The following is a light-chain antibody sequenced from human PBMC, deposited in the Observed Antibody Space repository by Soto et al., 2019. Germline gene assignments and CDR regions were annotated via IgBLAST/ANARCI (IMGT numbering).Light chain of an antibody. V-gene: IGKV3-15*01. Sequence: EIVMTQSPATLSVSPGERATLSCRASQNINYNLAWYQQRPGQPPTLLIYGAYTRATGIPDRFSGGGSGTECTITINSLQSEDFAVYYCQQYNTWPPITFGGGTTLQIK. CDR3: QQYNTWPPIT. CDR2: GAY. CDR1: QNINYN. J-gene: IGKJ4*01.